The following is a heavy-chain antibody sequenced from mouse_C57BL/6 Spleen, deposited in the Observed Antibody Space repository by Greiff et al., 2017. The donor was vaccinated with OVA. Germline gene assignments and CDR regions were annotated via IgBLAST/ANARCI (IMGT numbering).Heavy chain of an antibody. CDR1: GFSLTSYG. Sequence: QVQLQQSGPGLVQPSQSLSITCTVSGFSLTSYGVHWVRQSPGKGLEWLGVIWRGGSTDYNAAFMSRLSITKDNSKSQVFFKMNSLQADATAIYYCAKNMDYGRDWYFDVWGTGTTVTVSS. D-gene: IGHD1-1*01. CDR2: IWRGGST. J-gene: IGHJ1*03. CDR3: AKNMDYGRDWYFDV. V-gene: IGHV2-5*01.